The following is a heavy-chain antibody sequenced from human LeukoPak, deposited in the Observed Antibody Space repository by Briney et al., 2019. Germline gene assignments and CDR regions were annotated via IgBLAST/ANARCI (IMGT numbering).Heavy chain of an antibody. D-gene: IGHD4/OR15-4a*01. CDR1: GGTFSSYA. CDR3: ARDGDDYRGAFDI. CDR2: IIPIFGTA. Sequence: SVKVSCKASGGTFSSYAISWVRQAPGQGLEWMGGIIPIFGTANYAQKFQGRVTITADESTSTAYMELSSLRSEDTAVYYCARDGDDYRGAFDIWGQGTMVTVSS. V-gene: IGHV1-69*13. J-gene: IGHJ3*02.